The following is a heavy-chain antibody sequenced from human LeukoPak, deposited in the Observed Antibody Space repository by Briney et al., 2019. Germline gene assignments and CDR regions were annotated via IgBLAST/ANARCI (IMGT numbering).Heavy chain of an antibody. J-gene: IGHJ3*02. D-gene: IGHD2-15*01. CDR1: GYTFTGSY. CDR2: INPNSSDR. V-gene: IGHV1-2*06. CDR3: AKVREVGTNIEVVVVDISGAFDM. Sequence: ASVKVSCKASGYTFTGSYINWVRQAPGQGLEWIGRINPNSSDRTVAQKFQGRVTLTRDTSISTSYMELSSLRSDDTAVYFCAKVREVGTNIEVVVVDISGAFDMWGQGTKVTVSS.